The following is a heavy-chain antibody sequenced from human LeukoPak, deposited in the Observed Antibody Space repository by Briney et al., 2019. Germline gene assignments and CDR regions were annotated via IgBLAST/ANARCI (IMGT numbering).Heavy chain of an antibody. CDR2: IYYSGST. CDR1: GGSISSSSYY. Sequence: SETLSLTCTVSGGSISSSSYYWGWIRQPPGKGLEWIGSIYYSGSTYYNPSLKSRVTISVDTSKNQFSLKLSSVTAADTAVYYCAGLDKYYDFWSGYSDAFDIWGQGTMVTVSS. V-gene: IGHV4-39*01. CDR3: AGLDKYYDFWSGYSDAFDI. D-gene: IGHD3-3*01. J-gene: IGHJ3*02.